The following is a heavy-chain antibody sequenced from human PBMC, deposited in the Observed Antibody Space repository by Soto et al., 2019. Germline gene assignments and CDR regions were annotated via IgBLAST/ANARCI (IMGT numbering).Heavy chain of an antibody. J-gene: IGHJ6*02. Sequence: ASVKVSCKASGSTFTSYSMHWVRQAPGQGLEWLGIINPSSGRTSYAQNFQGRVTMTSDTSTSIVYMEMSSLNSEDTAVYYCTRDGSPFALDVWGLGTSVTVSS. V-gene: IGHV1-46*01. CDR2: INPSSGRT. CDR1: GSTFTSYS. CDR3: TRDGSPFALDV.